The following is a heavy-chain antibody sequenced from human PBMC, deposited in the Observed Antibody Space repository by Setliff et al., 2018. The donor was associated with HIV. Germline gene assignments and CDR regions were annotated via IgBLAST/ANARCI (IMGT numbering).Heavy chain of an antibody. CDR3: ARDPYPYFDYGDWYFDL. CDR1: GFTLSTYW. J-gene: IGHJ2*01. CDR2: IKQDGSEK. D-gene: IGHD4-17*01. V-gene: IGHV3-7*01. Sequence: GGSLRLSCAASGFTLSTYWMSWVRQAPGKGLEWVANIKQDGSEKFYVDSVKGRFTISRDNAKNSLYLQMNSLRAEDTAVYYCARDPYPYFDYGDWYFDLWGRGTLVTVSS.